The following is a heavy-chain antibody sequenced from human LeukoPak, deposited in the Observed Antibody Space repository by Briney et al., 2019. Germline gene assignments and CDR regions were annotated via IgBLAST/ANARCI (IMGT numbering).Heavy chain of an antibody. CDR3: ARVRLAPDGYNYTEIDY. Sequence: PSETLSLTCAVYGGSFSGYYWSWIRQPPGKGLEWIGEINHSGSTNYNPSLKSRVTISVDTSKNQFSLKLSSVAAADTAVYHCARVRLAPDGYNYTEIDYWGQGTLVTVSS. CDR1: GGSFSGYY. D-gene: IGHD5-24*01. V-gene: IGHV4-34*01. CDR2: INHSGST. J-gene: IGHJ4*02.